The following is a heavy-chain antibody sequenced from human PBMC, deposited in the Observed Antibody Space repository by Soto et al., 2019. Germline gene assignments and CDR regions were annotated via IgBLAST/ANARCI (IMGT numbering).Heavy chain of an antibody. CDR1: GGTFSSYA. CDR2: IIPIFGTA. J-gene: IGHJ2*01. V-gene: IGHV1-69*01. CDR3: ARDVVVVPAAINPGNWYFDL. D-gene: IGHD2-2*01. Sequence: QVQLVQSGADVKKPGSSVKVSCKASGGTFSSYAISWVRQAPGQGLEWMGGIIPIFGTANYAQKFQGRVTITADESTSTAYMELSSLRSEDAAVYYCARDVVVVPAAINPGNWYFDLWGRGTLVTVSS.